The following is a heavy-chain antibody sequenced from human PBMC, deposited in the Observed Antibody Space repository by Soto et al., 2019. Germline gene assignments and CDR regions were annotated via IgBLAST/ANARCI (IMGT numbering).Heavy chain of an antibody. CDR2: IYYSGRT. Sequence: QVQLQESGPGLVKPSQTLSLTCTVSGGSISSGGYYWSWIRQHPGKVLEWIGYIYYSGRTYYNPSLRNRVTISVETSKHQFSLKLGSVTAADTAGYYCARGGRYCSRGSCYLFYYWGQGTLVTVSS. V-gene: IGHV4-31*03. D-gene: IGHD2-15*01. J-gene: IGHJ4*02. CDR1: GGSISSGGYY. CDR3: ARGGRYCSRGSCYLFYY.